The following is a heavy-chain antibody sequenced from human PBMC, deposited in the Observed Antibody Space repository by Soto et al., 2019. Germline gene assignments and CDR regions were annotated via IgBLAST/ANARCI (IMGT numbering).Heavy chain of an antibody. CDR2: ISYDGSNK. J-gene: IGHJ2*01. CDR3: ARPVWSDDYNWGYCDL. Sequence: QVQLVESGGGVVQPGRSLRLSCEASGFTFSSYAMHWVRQAPGKGLEWVAVISYDGSNKYYADSVKGRFTISRDNSKNTLFSQMNSLRAEDTAGYYCARPVWSDDYNWGYCDLWGRGTLVTVSS. CDR1: GFTFSSYA. D-gene: IGHD4-4*01. V-gene: IGHV3-30*14.